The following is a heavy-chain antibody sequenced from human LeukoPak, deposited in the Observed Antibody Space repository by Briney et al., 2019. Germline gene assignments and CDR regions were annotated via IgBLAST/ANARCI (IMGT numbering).Heavy chain of an antibody. J-gene: IGHJ4*02. CDR1: GGSISSYY. V-gene: IGHV4-4*07. CDR2: IYTRGST. Sequence: SETLSLTCTVSGGSISSYYWSWIRQPAGKGLEWIGRIYTRGSTNYNPSLKSRVTMSVDTSKNQLSLKLSSVTAADTAVYYCARDLFVASSLFFDYWGQGTLVTVSS. D-gene: IGHD6-13*01. CDR3: ARDLFVASSLFFDY.